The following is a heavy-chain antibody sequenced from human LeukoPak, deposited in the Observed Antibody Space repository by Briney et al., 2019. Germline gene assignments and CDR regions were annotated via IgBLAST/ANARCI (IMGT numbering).Heavy chain of an antibody. CDR2: LYSSGTT. V-gene: IGHV3-53*01. CDR1: GFTVSSYS. J-gene: IGHJ4*02. CDR3: AREPGTDYRKYYFDY. D-gene: IGHD1-14*01. Sequence: PGGSLRLSCAASGFTVSSYSMSWVRQAPEMGLEWVSVLYSSGTTYYADSVKGRFTISRDNSKNTLYLQMDSLRAEDTAVYYCAREPGTDYRKYYFDYWGQGTLVTVSP.